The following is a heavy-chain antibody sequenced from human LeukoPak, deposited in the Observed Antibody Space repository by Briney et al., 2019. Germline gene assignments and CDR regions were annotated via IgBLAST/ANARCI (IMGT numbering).Heavy chain of an antibody. Sequence: GGSLRLSCAASGFTFSSYSMNWVRQAPGKGLEWVSSISSSSSYIYYADSVKGRFTISRDNAKNSLYLQMNSLRAEDTAVYYCARDSGWTYYYDSSGYTPLGYWGQGTLVTVSS. CDR1: GFTFSSYS. J-gene: IGHJ4*02. D-gene: IGHD3-22*01. CDR3: ARDSGWTYYYDSSGYTPLGY. CDR2: ISSSSSYI. V-gene: IGHV3-21*01.